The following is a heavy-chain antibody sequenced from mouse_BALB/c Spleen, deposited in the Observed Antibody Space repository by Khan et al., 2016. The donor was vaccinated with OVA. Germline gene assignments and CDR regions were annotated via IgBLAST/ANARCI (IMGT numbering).Heavy chain of an antibody. CDR1: GYTFTDYY. Sequence: QVQLKESGAELARPGASVKLSCKVSGYTFTDYYINWMRQRTGQGLEWIGEIYPGSDNTYYNEKFKGKATLTADKSSSTAYMHRTSLTAENAAVDFCAREWAAWFPYWGQGTLGTVSA. V-gene: IGHV1-76*01. J-gene: IGHJ3*01. CDR2: IYPGSDNT. CDR3: AREWAAWFPY.